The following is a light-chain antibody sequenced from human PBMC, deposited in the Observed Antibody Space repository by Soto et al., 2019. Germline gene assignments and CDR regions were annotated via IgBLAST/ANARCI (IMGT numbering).Light chain of an antibody. V-gene: IGKV3-20*01. CDR1: QSVSSSY. CDR2: GTS. CDR3: QQYGISLT. J-gene: IGKJ4*01. Sequence: EVLLTQSPGTLSLSPGERATLSCRASQSVSSSYLAWYQQKPGQAPRLLMYGTSSRATGIPDRFSGSGSGTDFTFPISRLEPEDFAVYYWQQYGISLTFGGGTKGEIK.